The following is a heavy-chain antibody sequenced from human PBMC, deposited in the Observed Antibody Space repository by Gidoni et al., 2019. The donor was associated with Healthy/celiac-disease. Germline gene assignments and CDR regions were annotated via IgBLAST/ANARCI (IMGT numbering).Heavy chain of an antibody. CDR2: SSWNSGSI. CDR3: AKDNYDFWSGYIIDY. Sequence: EVQLVESGGGLVQPGRSLRLSCAASGFTFDDYAMHWVRHAPGKGLEWVSGSSWNSGSIGYADSVKGRFTISRDNAKNSLYLQMNSLRAEDTALYYCAKDNYDFWSGYIIDYWGQGTLVTVSS. V-gene: IGHV3-9*01. CDR1: GFTFDDYA. J-gene: IGHJ4*02. D-gene: IGHD3-3*01.